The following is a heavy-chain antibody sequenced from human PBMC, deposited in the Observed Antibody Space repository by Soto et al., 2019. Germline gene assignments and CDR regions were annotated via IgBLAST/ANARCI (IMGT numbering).Heavy chain of an antibody. J-gene: IGHJ5*02. Sequence: PGGSLRLSCAASGFTFSNAWMSWVRQAPGKGLEWVGRIKSKTDGGTTDYAAPVKGRFTISRDDSKNTLYLQMNSLKTEDTAVYYCTSMPASGAWLDPWGQGTLVTVSS. CDR2: IKSKTDGGTT. V-gene: IGHV3-15*01. CDR3: TSMPASGAWLDP. D-gene: IGHD1-26*01. CDR1: GFTFSNAW.